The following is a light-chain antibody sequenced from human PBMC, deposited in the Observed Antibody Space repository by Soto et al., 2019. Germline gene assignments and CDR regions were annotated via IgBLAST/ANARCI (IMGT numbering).Light chain of an antibody. CDR1: QSVTSNY. CDR3: QQYDNSPMYT. V-gene: IGKV3-20*01. CDR2: GAS. Sequence: EIVLTQSPGTLSLSPGERATLSCRPSQSVTSNYLAWYQQKPGQAPRLLFNGASNRATGIPDRFVGSGSGTDFTLTISRLEPEDFAVYYCQQYDNSPMYTFGQGTKVEIK. J-gene: IGKJ2*01.